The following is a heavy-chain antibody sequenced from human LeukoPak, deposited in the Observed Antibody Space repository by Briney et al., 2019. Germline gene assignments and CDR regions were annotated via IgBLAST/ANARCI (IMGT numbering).Heavy chain of an antibody. CDR1: GFTFSSYS. J-gene: IGHJ6*02. CDR2: ISSSSSYI. D-gene: IGHD2-2*01. CDR3: ARDPDIVVVPAAMYYYYGMDV. Sequence: GGSLRLPCAASGFTFSSYSMNWVRQAPGKGLEWVSSISSSSSYIYYADSVKGRFTISRGNAKNSLYLQMNSLRAEDTAVYYCARDPDIVVVPAAMYYYYGMDVWGQGTTVTVSS. V-gene: IGHV3-21*01.